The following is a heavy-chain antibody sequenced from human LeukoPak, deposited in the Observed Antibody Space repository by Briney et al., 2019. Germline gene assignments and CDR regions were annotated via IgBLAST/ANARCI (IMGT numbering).Heavy chain of an antibody. V-gene: IGHV3-48*03. CDR3: ARWEYGDYDPYFDY. D-gene: IGHD4-17*01. Sequence: GGPLRLSCAASGFTFSSYEMNWVRQAPGKGLEWVSYISSSGSTIYYADSVKGRFTISRDNAKNSLYLQMNSLRAEDTAVYYCARWEYGDYDPYFDYWGQGTLVTVSS. CDR2: ISSSGSTI. CDR1: GFTFSSYE. J-gene: IGHJ4*02.